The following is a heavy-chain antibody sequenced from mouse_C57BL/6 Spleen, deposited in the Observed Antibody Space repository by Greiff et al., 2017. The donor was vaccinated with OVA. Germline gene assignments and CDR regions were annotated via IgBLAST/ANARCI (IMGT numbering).Heavy chain of an antibody. J-gene: IGHJ2*01. CDR1: GYSITSGYY. CDR2: ISYDGSN. CDR3: ARGGTFSFFDY. Sequence: EVKLLESGPGLVKPSQSLSLTCSVTGYSITSGYYWNWIRQFPGNKLEWMGYISYDGSNNYNPSLKNRISITRDTSKNQFFLKLNSVTTEDTATYYCARGGTFSFFDYWGQGTTLTVSS. D-gene: IGHD3-3*01. V-gene: IGHV3-6*01.